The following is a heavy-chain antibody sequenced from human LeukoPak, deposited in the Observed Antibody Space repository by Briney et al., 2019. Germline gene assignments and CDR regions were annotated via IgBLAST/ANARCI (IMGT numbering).Heavy chain of an antibody. V-gene: IGHV3-21*01. J-gene: IGHJ6*02. D-gene: IGHD5-18*01. Sequence: PGGSLRLSCAASGFTFSSYSMNWVRQAPGKGLEWVSSISSSSSYIYYADSVKGRFTISRDNAKNSLYLQMNSLRAEDTAVYYCAKDTAMGYYYGRDVWDQGTKVTVSS. CDR2: ISSSSSYI. CDR3: AKDTAMGYYYGRDV. CDR1: GFTFSSYS.